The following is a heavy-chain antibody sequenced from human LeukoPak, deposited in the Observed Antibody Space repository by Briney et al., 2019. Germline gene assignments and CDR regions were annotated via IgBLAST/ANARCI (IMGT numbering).Heavy chain of an antibody. J-gene: IGHJ4*02. CDR2: ISGSGGST. Sequence: GGSLRLSFAASGFTFSSYAMSWVRQAPGKGLEWVSPISGSGGSTYYADSGKGRFTISRDNSKNTLYLQMNSLRAEDTAVYYCAKDPNYYDSSGYNYWGQGTLVTVSS. D-gene: IGHD3-22*01. CDR1: GFTFSSYA. V-gene: IGHV3-23*01. CDR3: AKDPNYYDSSGYNY.